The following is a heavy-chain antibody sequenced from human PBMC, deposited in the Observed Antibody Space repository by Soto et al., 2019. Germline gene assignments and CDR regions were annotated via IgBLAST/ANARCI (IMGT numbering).Heavy chain of an antibody. D-gene: IGHD3-22*01. CDR3: AKNWRYLYKSSGYGGFDP. CDR2: ISFDGSDE. CDR1: GFTFSSCG. J-gene: IGHJ5*02. Sequence: QVQLVESGGGVVQPGRSLRLSCAASGFTFSSCGMHWVRQAPGKGLEWVAVISFDGSDEYYADSVKGRFTISRDNSKNTLNLQMNSLTLEDRAVYYCAKNWRYLYKSSGYGGFDPWGQGTLVTVSS. V-gene: IGHV3-30*18.